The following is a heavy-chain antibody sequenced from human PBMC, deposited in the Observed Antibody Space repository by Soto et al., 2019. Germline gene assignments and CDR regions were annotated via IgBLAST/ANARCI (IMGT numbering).Heavy chain of an antibody. CDR2: INGNTGHT. J-gene: IGHJ4*02. V-gene: IGHV1-18*01. D-gene: IGHD1-26*01. CDR3: AIERKWEPLPY. Sequence: QVQLVQSGAEVREPGASVKVSCKTSGYTFSRYGITWVRQAPGQGLEWMGWINGNTGHTIYAMNLEDRLTIKTDTSTSTAYMEFRSLKSDDTAVYYCAIERKWEPLPYWGQGTLVTVSS. CDR1: GYTFSRYG.